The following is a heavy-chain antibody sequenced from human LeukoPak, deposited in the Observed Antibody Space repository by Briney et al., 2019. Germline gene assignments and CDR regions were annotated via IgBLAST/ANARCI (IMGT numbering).Heavy chain of an antibody. CDR3: ASAPPGIADYDAFDI. J-gene: IGHJ3*02. Sequence: ASVNVSCKASGYTFTSYGISWVRQAPGQGLEWMGWISAYNGNTNYAQKLQGRVTMTTDTSTSTAYMELRSLRSDDTAVYYCASAPPGIADYDAFDIWGQGTMVTVSS. D-gene: IGHD6-13*01. CDR2: ISAYNGNT. V-gene: IGHV1-18*01. CDR1: GYTFTSYG.